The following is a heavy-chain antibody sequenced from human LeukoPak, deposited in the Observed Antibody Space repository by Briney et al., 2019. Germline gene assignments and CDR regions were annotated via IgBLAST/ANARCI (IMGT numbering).Heavy chain of an antibody. CDR1: GGSISSSSYY. J-gene: IGHJ6*03. D-gene: IGHD6-19*01. Sequence: SETLSLTCTVSGGSISSSSYYWGWIRQPPGKGLEWIVSIYYSGSTYYNPSLKSRVTVSVDTSKNQFSLKLSSVTAADTAVYYCARDSSGWYYYYYYMDVWGKGTTVTVSS. CDR2: IYYSGST. CDR3: ARDSSGWYYYYYYMDV. V-gene: IGHV4-39*07.